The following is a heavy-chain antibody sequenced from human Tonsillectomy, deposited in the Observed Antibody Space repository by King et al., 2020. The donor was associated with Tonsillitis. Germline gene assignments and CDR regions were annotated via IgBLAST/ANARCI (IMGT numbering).Heavy chain of an antibody. CDR1: GYSISSGYY. D-gene: IGHD3-9*01. CDR2: IYRSGDT. Sequence: QLQESGPGLVKPSETLSLTCAVFGYSISSGYYWGWVRQSPGKGLEWIGTIYRSGDTYYNPSLKSRLIISVDTSKNQYSLNLTSVTAADTAVYFCARDRGDILAGYYPRGWFDTWGQGSLVTVAS. CDR3: ARDRGDILAGYYPRGWFDT. V-gene: IGHV4-38-2*02. J-gene: IGHJ5*02.